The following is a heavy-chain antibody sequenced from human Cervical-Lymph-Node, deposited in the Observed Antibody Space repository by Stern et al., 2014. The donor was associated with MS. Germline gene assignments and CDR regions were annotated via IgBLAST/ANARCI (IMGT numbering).Heavy chain of an antibody. J-gene: IGHJ4*02. Sequence: QVQLVQSGAEVKRPGSSMKLSCRASGGGFSNSAFTWVRQAPGQGLEWMGGIVPISGKINYSQKFKGRVTITAQESTTTAYMELSSLKLDDTALYFCARVGLSGFLDHWGQGTLVTVSS. CDR3: ARVGLSGFLDH. V-gene: IGHV1-69*01. CDR1: GGGFSNSA. D-gene: IGHD3-22*01. CDR2: IVPISGKI.